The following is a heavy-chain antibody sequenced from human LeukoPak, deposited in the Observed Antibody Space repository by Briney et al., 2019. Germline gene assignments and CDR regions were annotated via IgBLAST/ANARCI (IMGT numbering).Heavy chain of an antibody. Sequence: GGSLRLSCAASGFTFSSYSMNWVRQAPGKGLEWVLSISSSSSYIYYADSVKGRFTISRDNAKNSLYLQMNSLRAEDTAVYYCARVTGGRNWFDPWGQGTLVTVSS. J-gene: IGHJ5*02. D-gene: IGHD1-20*01. CDR1: GFTFSSYS. V-gene: IGHV3-21*01. CDR2: ISSSSSYI. CDR3: ARVTGGRNWFDP.